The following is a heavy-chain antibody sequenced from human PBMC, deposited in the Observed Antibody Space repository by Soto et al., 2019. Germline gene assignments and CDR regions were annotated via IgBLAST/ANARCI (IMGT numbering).Heavy chain of an antibody. CDR3: AHRRAVATISAYNFNY. Sequence: QITLKESGPTLVKPTQTLTLTCTFSGFSLSTSGVGVGWIRQPPGKALEWLALIYWDDDKRYSPSLKSRLTITKDTSKNPLVLTMTNLDPVDTATYYCAHRRAVATISAYNFNYWGQGTLVTVSS. J-gene: IGHJ4*02. CDR2: IYWDDDK. CDR1: GFSLSTSGVG. D-gene: IGHD5-12*01. V-gene: IGHV2-5*02.